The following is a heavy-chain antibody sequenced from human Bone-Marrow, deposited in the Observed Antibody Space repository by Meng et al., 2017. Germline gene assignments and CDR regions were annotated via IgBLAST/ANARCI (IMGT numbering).Heavy chain of an antibody. Sequence: GESLKISRSASGFTFSSYEMNWVRQAPGKGLEWVSYLSSSGSTIYYADSVKGRLTISRDNAKNSLYLQMNSLRAEDTAVYYCARLFSSSWYLHYYYYYGMDVWGQGTTVTVSS. D-gene: IGHD6-13*01. CDR2: LSSSGSTI. CDR1: GFTFSSYE. V-gene: IGHV3-48*03. J-gene: IGHJ6*02. CDR3: ARLFSSSWYLHYYYYYGMDV.